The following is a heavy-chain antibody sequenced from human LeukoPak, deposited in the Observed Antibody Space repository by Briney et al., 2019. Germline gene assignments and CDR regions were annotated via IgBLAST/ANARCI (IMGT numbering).Heavy chain of an antibody. D-gene: IGHD1-26*01. J-gene: IGHJ5*02. V-gene: IGHV4-4*09. CDR3: AQRQGPMSGTYDYFDP. Sequence: SETLSLTCTVSGGSISGYYWTWIRQPPGQGLEWIAYIHSNGYTNYSPSLRSRVTISVDPSKNQFSLTVTPVTAADTAIYYCAQRQGPMSGTYDYFDPWGQGALVTVSS. CDR1: GGSISGYY. CDR2: IHSNGYT.